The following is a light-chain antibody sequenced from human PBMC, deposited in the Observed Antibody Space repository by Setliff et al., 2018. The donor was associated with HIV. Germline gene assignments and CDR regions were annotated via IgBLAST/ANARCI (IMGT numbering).Light chain of an antibody. CDR1: SSDVGDYNY. Sequence: QSALTQPASVSGSPGQSITISCTGNSSDVGDYNYVSWYQQHPGKATKLTISAVGHQPSGVSNRFSGSKAGNTASLTISGLQAEDVADYYCSSYTSSNIPYVFGTGTKV. J-gene: IGLJ1*01. V-gene: IGLV2-14*01. CDR3: SSYTSSNIPYV. CDR2: AVG.